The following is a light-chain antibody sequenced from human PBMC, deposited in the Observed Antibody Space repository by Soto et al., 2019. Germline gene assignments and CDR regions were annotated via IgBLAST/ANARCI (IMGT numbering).Light chain of an antibody. CDR3: QQYHTDWT. J-gene: IGKJ1*01. V-gene: IGKV1-5*01. CDR2: EAS. CDR1: QSVSRW. Sequence: DIQMTQSPSTLSASVGDRVTIACRASQSVSRWLAWYQQKPGKAPKILIYEASSLERGVPSRFSASGSETEFSLTISSLQADDFATYYCQQYHTDWTFGQGTKVEIK.